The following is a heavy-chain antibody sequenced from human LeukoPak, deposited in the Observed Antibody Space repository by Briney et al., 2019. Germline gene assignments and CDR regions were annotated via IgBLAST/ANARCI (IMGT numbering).Heavy chain of an antibody. CDR3: ARLTYYYDSSGYWSGWYFDL. J-gene: IGHJ2*01. CDR1: GGSISSYY. CDR2: IYTSGST. V-gene: IGHV4-4*07. D-gene: IGHD3-22*01. Sequence: NPSETLSLTCTVSGGSISSYYWSWIRQPAGKGLEWIGRIYTSGSTNYNPSLKSRVTISVDTSKNQFSLKLSSVTAADTAVYYCARLTYYYDSSGYWSGWYFDLWGRGTLVTVSS.